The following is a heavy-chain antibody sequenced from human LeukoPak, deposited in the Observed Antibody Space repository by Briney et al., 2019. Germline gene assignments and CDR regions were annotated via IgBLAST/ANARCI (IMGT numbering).Heavy chain of an antibody. CDR3: AKGVAAVGTWWGPNFDY. Sequence: GGSLRLSCAASGFTFSSYVMSWVREAPGKGLEWVSAIVGSGGSTYYADSVKGRFTIPRDNSKNTLYLQMNSLRAEDTAVYYCAKGVAAVGTWWGPNFDYWGQGTLVTVSS. V-gene: IGHV3-23*01. J-gene: IGHJ4*02. CDR1: GFTFSSYV. D-gene: IGHD6-13*01. CDR2: IVGSGGST.